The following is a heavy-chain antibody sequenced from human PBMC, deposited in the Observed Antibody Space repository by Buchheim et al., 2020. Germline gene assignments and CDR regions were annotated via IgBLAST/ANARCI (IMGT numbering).Heavy chain of an antibody. CDR3: ARDLGAAGQHFDY. V-gene: IGHV3-48*03. CDR2: ITGSGDIG. J-gene: IGHJ4*02. CDR1: GFTFSSYE. D-gene: IGHD6-13*01. Sequence: EVQLVESGGGLVQPGGSLRLSCAASGFTFSSYEMNWVRQAPGKGLEWVSYITGSGDIGYYADSVKGRFTISRDNAKNSLYLQMNSLRAEDTAVYYCARDLGAAGQHFDYWGQGTL.